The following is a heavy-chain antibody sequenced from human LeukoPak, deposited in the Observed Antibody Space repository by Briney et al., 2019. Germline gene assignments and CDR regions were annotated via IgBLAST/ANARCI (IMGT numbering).Heavy chain of an antibody. CDR2: IYSGGST. CDR3: ARDQSYDFWSDYYYYMDV. D-gene: IGHD3-3*01. CDR1: GFTVSSNY. Sequence: GGSLRLSCAASGFTVSSNYMSWVRQAPGKGLKWVSAIYSGGSTYYADSVKGRFTISRDNSKNTLYLQMSSLRAEDTAVYYCARDQSYDFWSDYYYYMDVWGKGTTVTVSS. V-gene: IGHV3-66*02. J-gene: IGHJ6*03.